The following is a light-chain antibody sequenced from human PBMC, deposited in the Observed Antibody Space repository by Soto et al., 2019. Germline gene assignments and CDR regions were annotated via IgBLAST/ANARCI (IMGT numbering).Light chain of an antibody. CDR3: QEYNDWPRGT. CDR1: QSVSSN. CDR2: GVS. Sequence: ERVRTRGPVTLSVSAGEGATLSCRVSQSVSSNLAWYQQKPGQAPSLVIYGVSTRATGVPVRFSGSGSGTDFTLTISSLQPEDFALYYCQEYNDWPRGTFGQGTKVDIK. V-gene: IGKV3-15*01. J-gene: IGKJ1*01.